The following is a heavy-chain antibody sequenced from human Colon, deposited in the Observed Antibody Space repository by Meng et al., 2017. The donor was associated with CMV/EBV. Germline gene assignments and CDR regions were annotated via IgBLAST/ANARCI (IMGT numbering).Heavy chain of an antibody. V-gene: IGHV3-30-3*01. D-gene: IGHD2-8*01. J-gene: IGHJ4*02. Sequence: GESLKISCAASGFTFSNYVIHWVRQAPGKGLDWVALISFDGTNIQYSDSVKGRFIISRDNSKNTLYLQMNSLRPEDTAVYFCARDGQYCTNGLCQFDYWGQGTLVTVSS. CDR3: ARDGQYCTNGLCQFDY. CDR2: ISFDGTNI. CDR1: GFTFSNYV.